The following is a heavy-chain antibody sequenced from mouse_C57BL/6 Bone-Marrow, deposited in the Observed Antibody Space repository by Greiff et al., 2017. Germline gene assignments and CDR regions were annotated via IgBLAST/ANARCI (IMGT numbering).Heavy chain of an antibody. J-gene: IGHJ4*01. CDR1: GYTFTGYW. D-gene: IGHD1-1*01. CDR2: ILPGSGST. Sequence: VQLVESGAELMKPGASVKLSCKATGYTFTGYWIEWVKQRPGHGLEWIGEILPGSGSTNYNEKFKGKATFTADTSSNTAYMQLSSLTTEDSAIYYCARSPYYYGSSNYAMDYWGQGTSVTVSS. V-gene: IGHV1-9*01. CDR3: ARSPYYYGSSNYAMDY.